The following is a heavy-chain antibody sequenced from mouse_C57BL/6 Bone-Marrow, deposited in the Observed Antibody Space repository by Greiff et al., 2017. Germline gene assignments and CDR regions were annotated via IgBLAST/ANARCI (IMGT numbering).Heavy chain of an antibody. V-gene: IGHV5-16*01. Sequence: EVHLVESEGGLVQPGSSMKLSCTASGFTFSDYYMAWVRQVPEKGLEWVANINYDGSSTYYLDSLKSRFIISRDNAKNILYLQMSSLKSEDTATYYCARESYDYDDAMDYWGQGTSVTVSS. CDR1: GFTFSDYY. J-gene: IGHJ4*01. D-gene: IGHD2-4*01. CDR2: INYDGSST. CDR3: ARESYDYDDAMDY.